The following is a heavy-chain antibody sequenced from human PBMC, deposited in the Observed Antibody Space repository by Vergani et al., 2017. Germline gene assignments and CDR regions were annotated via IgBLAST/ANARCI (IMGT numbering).Heavy chain of an antibody. CDR3: VRTRSGSXTGGSCYSGWFDP. Sequence: QVQLVQSGSEVKKPGASVKVSCRPSGYTFTNYPLIWVRRAPGQGLEWMGWINSNSGNPTYAQGFKGRFVFSLDSSVSTSYLQINSLQPEDTAVYYCVRTRSGSXTGGSCYSGWFDPWGQGTLVTVSS. D-gene: IGHD2-15*01. J-gene: IGHJ5*02. V-gene: IGHV7-4-1*02. CDR1: GYTFTNYP. CDR2: INSNSGNP.